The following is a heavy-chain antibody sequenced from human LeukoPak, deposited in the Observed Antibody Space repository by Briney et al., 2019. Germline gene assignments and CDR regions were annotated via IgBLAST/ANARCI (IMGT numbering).Heavy chain of an antibody. CDR2: ISSSSSYI. D-gene: IGHD4-17*01. V-gene: IGHV3-21*01. CDR1: GFTFGSYS. CDR3: ARTLAATVTTTNGFDP. J-gene: IGHJ5*02. Sequence: PGGSLRLSCAASGFTFGSYSMNWARHAPGKGLEWVSSISSSSSYIYYEDSVKCRFTISRDNAKNSLYLQMNSLRAEDTAVYYCARTLAATVTTTNGFDPWGQGTLVTVSS.